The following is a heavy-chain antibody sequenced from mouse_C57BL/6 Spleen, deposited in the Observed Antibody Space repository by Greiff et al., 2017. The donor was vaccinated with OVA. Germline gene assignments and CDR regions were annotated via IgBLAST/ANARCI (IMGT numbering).Heavy chain of an antibody. Sequence: VQLQQSGAELVRPGASVTLSCKASGYTFTDYEMHWVKQTPVHGLEWIGAIDPEAGGTASNQKFKGKAILTADKSSSTAYMELRSLTSEDSAVYYCTIYDGYLYYAMDYWGQGTSVTVSS. D-gene: IGHD2-3*01. CDR2: IDPEAGGT. CDR3: TIYDGYLYYAMDY. J-gene: IGHJ4*01. CDR1: GYTFTDYE. V-gene: IGHV1-15*01.